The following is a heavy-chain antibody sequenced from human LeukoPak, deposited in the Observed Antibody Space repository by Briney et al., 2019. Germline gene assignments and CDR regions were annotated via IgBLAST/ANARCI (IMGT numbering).Heavy chain of an antibody. Sequence: GASVKVSCKASGYTFTGYYMHWVRQAPGQGLVWMGWINPNSGGTNYAQKFQGRVTMTRDTSISTAYMELSRLRSDDTAVYYCSRRYSSSYNWFDPWGQGTLVTVSP. CDR2: INPNSGGT. D-gene: IGHD6-6*01. CDR1: GYTFTGYY. CDR3: SRRYSSSYNWFDP. V-gene: IGHV1-2*02. J-gene: IGHJ5*02.